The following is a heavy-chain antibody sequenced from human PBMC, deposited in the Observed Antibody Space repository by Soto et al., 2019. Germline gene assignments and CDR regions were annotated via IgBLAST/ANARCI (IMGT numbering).Heavy chain of an antibody. J-gene: IGHJ6*03. CDR1: GFTFSSYA. Sequence: PGGSLRLSCAASGFTFSSYAMSWVRQAPGKGLEWVSAISGSGSTIYYADSVKGRFTISRDNAKNSLYLQMNSLRAEDTAVYYCATPLGSNYRDYYSYYMDVRGKGTTVTVSS. V-gene: IGHV3-23*01. D-gene: IGHD4-4*01. CDR2: ISGSGSTI. CDR3: ATPLGSNYRDYYSYYMDV.